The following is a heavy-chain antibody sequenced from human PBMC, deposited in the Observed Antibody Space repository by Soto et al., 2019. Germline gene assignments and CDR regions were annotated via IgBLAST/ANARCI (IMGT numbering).Heavy chain of an antibody. CDR2: IYYSGST. CDR3: ARMDTAMCIDY. V-gene: IGHV4-59*01. Sequence: PSETLSLTCTVSGGSISSYYWNWIRQPPGKGLEWIGYIYYSGSTNYNPSLKSRGTISVDTSKNQFSLKLSSVTAADTAVYYCARMDTAMCIDYWGQGTLVTVSS. D-gene: IGHD5-18*01. J-gene: IGHJ4*02. CDR1: GGSISSYY.